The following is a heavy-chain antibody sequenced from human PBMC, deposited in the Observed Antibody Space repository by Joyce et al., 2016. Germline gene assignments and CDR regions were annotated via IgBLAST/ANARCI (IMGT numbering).Heavy chain of an antibody. V-gene: IGHV4-61*02. J-gene: IGHJ4*02. CDR3: ARGRMGAYNYGPLDY. CDR1: GGSISSGNYY. Sequence: QVQLQESGPGLVKPSQTLSLTCSVSGGSISSGNYYWSWIRQPAGKGLEWIGRVFTSGTTDCNASLKSRATVSVDTSQNQFSLKLRSVIAADTAMYFCARGRMGAYNYGPLDYWGQGTLVTVSS. D-gene: IGHD5-18*01. CDR2: VFTSGTT.